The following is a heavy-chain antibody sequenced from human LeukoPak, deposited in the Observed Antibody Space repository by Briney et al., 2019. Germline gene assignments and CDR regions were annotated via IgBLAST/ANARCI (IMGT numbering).Heavy chain of an antibody. CDR1: GFTFDEYA. J-gene: IGHJ4*02. CDR2: SSGDGTTT. V-gene: IGHV3-43*02. CDR3: AKDIDGDCSGGTCFPGPFDY. D-gene: IGHD2-15*01. Sequence: GGSLRLSCAASGFTFDEYAMHWVRQAPGKGLEWVSLSSGDGTTTYYADSVKGRFTISRDNSKNSLYLQMNSLRTEDTALYYCAKDIDGDCSGGTCFPGPFDYWGQGTLVTVSS.